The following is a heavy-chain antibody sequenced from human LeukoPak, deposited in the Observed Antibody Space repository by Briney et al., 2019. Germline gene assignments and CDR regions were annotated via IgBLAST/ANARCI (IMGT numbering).Heavy chain of an antibody. V-gene: IGHV1-69*06. Sequence: ASVKVSCKASGYTFTSYGISWVRQAPGQGLEWMGGIIPIFGTANYAQKFQGRVTITADKSTSTAYMELSSLRSEDTAVYYCARGRGCSGGSCYDSANAFDIWGQGTMVTVSS. CDR3: ARGRGCSGGSCYDSANAFDI. J-gene: IGHJ3*02. CDR1: GYTFTSYG. CDR2: IIPIFGTA. D-gene: IGHD2-15*01.